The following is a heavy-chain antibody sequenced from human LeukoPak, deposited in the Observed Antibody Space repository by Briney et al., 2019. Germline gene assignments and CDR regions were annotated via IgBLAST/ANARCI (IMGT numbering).Heavy chain of an antibody. Sequence: PGGSLRLSCAASGFAFSSNWMHWVRHAPGQGLVWVSRIKGDGISTNYADSVKGQFTISRDIAKNTLYLQMNSLRAEDTGVYYCAKDHYWSIDYWGRGTLVTVSS. CDR1: GFAFSSNW. D-gene: IGHD3-3*01. CDR2: IKGDGIST. J-gene: IGHJ4*02. CDR3: AKDHYWSIDY. V-gene: IGHV3-74*01.